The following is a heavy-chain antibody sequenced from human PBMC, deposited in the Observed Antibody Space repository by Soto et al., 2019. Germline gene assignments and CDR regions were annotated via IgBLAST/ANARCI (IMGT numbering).Heavy chain of an antibody. CDR1: GGSISSYY. D-gene: IGHD6-25*01. J-gene: IGHJ4*02. V-gene: IGHV4-59*08. CDR3: ARLGSIAADDFDY. Sequence: SETLSLTCTVSGGSISSYYWSWIRQPPGKGLEYIGFIYYSGTTNYNPSLKSRVTISVDTSKNQFSLKLSSVTAADTAVYYCARLGSIAADDFDYWGQGTLVTVSS. CDR2: IYYSGTT.